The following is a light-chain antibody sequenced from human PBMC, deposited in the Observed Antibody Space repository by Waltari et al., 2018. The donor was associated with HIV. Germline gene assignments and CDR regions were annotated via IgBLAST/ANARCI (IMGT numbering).Light chain of an antibody. J-gene: IGKJ2*01. V-gene: IGKV3-15*01. Sequence: EIVMTQSTATLSVSPGERATLSCRASQSVRTHLAWYQQKPGQAPRLLIYGASARATGIPARFSGSGSGTQFSLTITSLQSEDFVVYYCQQYENWPRYTFGQGTKVEI. CDR2: GAS. CDR1: QSVRTH. CDR3: QQYENWPRYT.